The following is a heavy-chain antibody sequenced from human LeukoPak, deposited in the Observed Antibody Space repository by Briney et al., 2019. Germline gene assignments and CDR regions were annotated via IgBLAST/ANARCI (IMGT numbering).Heavy chain of an antibody. V-gene: IGHV1-2*02. J-gene: IGHJ4*02. CDR3: ARDRGYSYGYLPDY. Sequence: ASVKVSCKASGYTFTGYYMHWARQAPGQGLEWMGWINPNSGGTNYAQKFQGRVTMTRDTSISTAYMELSRLRSDDTAVYYCARDRGYSYGYLPDYWGQGTLVTVSS. CDR1: GYTFTGYY. CDR2: INPNSGGT. D-gene: IGHD5-18*01.